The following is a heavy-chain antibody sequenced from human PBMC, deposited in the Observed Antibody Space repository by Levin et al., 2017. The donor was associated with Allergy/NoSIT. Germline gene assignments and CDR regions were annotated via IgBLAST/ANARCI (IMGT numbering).Heavy chain of an antibody. CDR1: GFTFSSYS. J-gene: IGHJ6*02. CDR3: ARGGRGKQLVDYYDYGMDV. Sequence: GASVKVSCAASGFTFSSYSMNWVRQAPGKGLEWVSSISSSSSYIYYADSVKGRFTISRDNAKNSLYLQMNSLRAEDTAVYYCARGGRGKQLVDYYDYGMDVWGQGTTVTVSS. CDR2: ISSSSSYI. D-gene: IGHD6-13*01. V-gene: IGHV3-21*01.